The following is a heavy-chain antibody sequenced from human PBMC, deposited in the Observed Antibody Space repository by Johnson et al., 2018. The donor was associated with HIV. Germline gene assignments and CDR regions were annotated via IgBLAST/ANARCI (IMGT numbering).Heavy chain of an antibody. D-gene: IGHD3-22*01. CDR3: ARDLPSTMIVVVIQPRDAFDI. CDR2: ISYDGSNK. CDR1: GFTFSSYA. J-gene: IGHJ3*02. Sequence: QVQLVESGGGVVQPGRSLRLSCAASGFTFSSYAMHWVRQAPGKGLEWVAVISYDGSNKYYADPVKGRFTISRDNSKNTLYLQMNSLRAEDTAVYYCARDLPSTMIVVVIQPRDAFDIWGQGTMVTVSS. V-gene: IGHV3-30-3*01.